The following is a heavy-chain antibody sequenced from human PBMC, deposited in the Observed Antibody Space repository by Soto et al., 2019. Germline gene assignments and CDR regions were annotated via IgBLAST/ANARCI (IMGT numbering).Heavy chain of an antibody. CDR3: ARDSSAYSGYDYYYYYYMDV. J-gene: IGHJ6*03. Sequence: GGSLRLSCAASGFTFSSYAMHWVRQAPGKGLEYVSAISSNGGSTYYANSVKGRFTISRDNSKNTLYLRMGSLRAEDMAVYYCARDSSAYSGYDYYYYYYMDVWGKGTTVTVSS. CDR2: ISSNGGST. D-gene: IGHD5-12*01. V-gene: IGHV3-64*01. CDR1: GFTFSSYA.